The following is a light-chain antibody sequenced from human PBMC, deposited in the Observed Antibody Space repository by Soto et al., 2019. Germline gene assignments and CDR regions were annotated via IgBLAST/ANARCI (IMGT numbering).Light chain of an antibody. CDR3: CSYGGSYTGV. Sequence: QSALTQPRSVSGSPGQSVTISCTGTSGDVGGYNFVSWYQQHPGKAPTLMIFDVSQRASGVPDRFSGSKSGNTASLAISGLQADDGADYYCCSYGGSYTGVFGGGTKLTVL. V-gene: IGLV2-11*01. CDR1: SGDVGGYNF. CDR2: DVS. J-gene: IGLJ3*02.